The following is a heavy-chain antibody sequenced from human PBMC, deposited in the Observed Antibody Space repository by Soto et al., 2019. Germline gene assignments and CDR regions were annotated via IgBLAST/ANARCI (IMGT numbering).Heavy chain of an antibody. J-gene: IGHJ4*02. V-gene: IGHV5-10-1*01. CDR3: VRQYMVAARNIPYYLAL. CDR1: VYSLLSYW. D-gene: IGHD2-15*01. Sequence: VPSLKISCEPSVYSLLSYWIYWMRQMHDKGLEWMGRIDPRDSYTNYSPSFQGHVTISIDKSINTAYLQWSSLKASDTAIYYCVRQYMVAARNIPYYLALWGQGILVTVSS. CDR2: IDPRDSYT.